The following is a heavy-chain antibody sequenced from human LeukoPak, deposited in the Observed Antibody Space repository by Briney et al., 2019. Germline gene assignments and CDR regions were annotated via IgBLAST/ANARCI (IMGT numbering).Heavy chain of an antibody. D-gene: IGHD3-10*01. CDR2: ISGSGGST. CDR1: GFTFSSYA. Sequence: QAGGSLRLSCAASGFTFSSYAMSWVRQAPGKGLEWVSSISGSGGSTYYADSVKGRFTISRDSSKNTLYLQMNSLRAEDTAIFYCAKVRDGSGSYYFDYWGQGTLVTVSS. J-gene: IGHJ4*02. CDR3: AKVRDGSGSYYFDY. V-gene: IGHV3-23*01.